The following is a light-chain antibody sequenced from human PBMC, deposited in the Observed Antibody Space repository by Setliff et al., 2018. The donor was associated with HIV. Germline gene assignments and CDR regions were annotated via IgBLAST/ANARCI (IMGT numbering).Light chain of an antibody. V-gene: IGLV2-11*01. CDR2: DVT. Sequence: QSVLTQPASVSGSPGQSITISCTGTSSDVGGYNYVSWYQHQPGKAPKLMIYDVTKRPSGVPDRFSGSKSGNTASLTISGLQAEDEADYYCCSYAGSYTPVIFGGGTKVTVL. CDR3: CSYAGSYTPVI. CDR1: SSDVGGYNY. J-gene: IGLJ2*01.